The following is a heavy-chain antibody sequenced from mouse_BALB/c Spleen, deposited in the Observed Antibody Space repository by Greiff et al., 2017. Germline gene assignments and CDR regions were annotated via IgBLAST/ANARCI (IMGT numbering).Heavy chain of an antibody. CDR1: GFTFSSYA. CDR2: ISSGGSYT. D-gene: IGHD1-1*01. CDR3: ARGSSFAY. Sequence: EVKVVESGGGLVKPGGSLKLSCAASGFTFSSYAMSWVRQTPEKRLEWVATISSGGSYTYYPDSVKGRFTISRDNAKNTLYLQMSSLRSEDTAMYYCARGSSFAYWGQGTLVTVSA. V-gene: IGHV5-9-3*01. J-gene: IGHJ3*01.